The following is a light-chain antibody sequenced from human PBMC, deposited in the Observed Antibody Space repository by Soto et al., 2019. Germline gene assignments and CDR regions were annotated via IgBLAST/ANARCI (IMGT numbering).Light chain of an antibody. V-gene: IGKV1-5*01. CDR3: QQYNRYSWT. CDR1: QSVRSL. J-gene: IGKJ1*01. CDR2: DAS. Sequence: DIQMTQSPSTLSASVGDSVTITCRASQSVRSLLSWYQQKPGRAPKFLIYDASSLESGVPSRFSGSGSGTEFTLTISSLQPDDLATYYCQQYNRYSWTFGQGTKVDIK.